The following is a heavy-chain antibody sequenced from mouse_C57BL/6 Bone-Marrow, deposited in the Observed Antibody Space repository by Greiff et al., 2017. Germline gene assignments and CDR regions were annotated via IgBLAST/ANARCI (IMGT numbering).Heavy chain of an antibody. V-gene: IGHV5-17*01. J-gene: IGHJ4*01. CDR1: GFTFSDYG. D-gene: IGHD2-1*01. CDR2: ISSGSSTI. Sequence: EVQRVESGGGLVKPGGSLKLSCAASGFTFSDYGMHWVRQAPEKGLEWVAYISSGSSTIYYADTVKGRFTISRDNAKNTLFLQRTSLRSEDTAMYYCAQIYYGNYYAMDYWGQGTSVTVSS. CDR3: AQIYYGNYYAMDY.